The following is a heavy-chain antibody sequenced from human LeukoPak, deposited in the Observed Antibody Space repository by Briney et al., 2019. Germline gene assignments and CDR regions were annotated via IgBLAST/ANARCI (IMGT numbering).Heavy chain of an antibody. J-gene: IGHJ4*02. V-gene: IGHV3-23*01. CDR3: TRSFGSGSYPTWFDY. Sequence: GGSLRLSCAASGFTFSSYAMSWVRQAPGKGLEWVSAISGSGGSTFYPDSVKGRFTISRDNSKNTLYLQMNSLRVEDTAVYYCTRSFGSGSYPTWFDYWGQGSLVTVSS. CDR1: GFTFSSYA. CDR2: ISGSGGST. D-gene: IGHD3-10*01.